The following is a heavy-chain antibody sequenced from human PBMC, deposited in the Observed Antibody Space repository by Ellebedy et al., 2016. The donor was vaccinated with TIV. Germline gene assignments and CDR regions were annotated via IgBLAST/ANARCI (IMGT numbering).Heavy chain of an antibody. CDR2: LSHRGSS. D-gene: IGHD3-10*01. V-gene: IGHV4-59*01. J-gene: IGHJ4*02. Sequence: MPSETLSLTCTVSGDSINNYYWSWIRQPPGKGLEWIGYLSHRGSSNYNPSLKRRVSISIDTSKNQVSLKLNSVTAADTAVYYCTRSGLGELLLDYWGQGTLVTVSS. CDR3: TRSGLGELLLDY. CDR1: GDSINNYY.